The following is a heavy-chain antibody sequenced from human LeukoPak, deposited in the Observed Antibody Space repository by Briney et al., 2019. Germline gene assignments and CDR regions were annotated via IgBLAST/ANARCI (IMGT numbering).Heavy chain of an antibody. CDR3: ASLNLGSFDI. D-gene: IGHD1-7*01. CDR2: IYYSGST. Sequence: PSETLSLTCTVSGGSISSSSYYWGWIRQPPGKGLEWIGSIYYSGSTYYNPSLKSRVTISVDTSKNQFSLKLISVTDADTAVYFCASLNLGSFDIWGQGTMVTVSS. J-gene: IGHJ3*02. V-gene: IGHV4-39*07. CDR1: GGSISSSSYY.